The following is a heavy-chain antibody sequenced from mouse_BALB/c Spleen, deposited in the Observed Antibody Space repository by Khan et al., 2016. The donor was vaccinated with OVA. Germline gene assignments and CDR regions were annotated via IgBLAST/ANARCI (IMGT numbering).Heavy chain of an antibody. CDR1: GDSITTGY. D-gene: IGHD2-14*01. J-gene: IGHJ3*01. CDR2: IIYTGYT. Sequence: EVQLQESGPSLVKPSQTLSLTCSVTGDSITTGYWNWIRKFPGNKLEYMGYIIYTGYTYYNPSLKSRISITRHTSNNQYYLQLNSLTDEDTATYYCAISTYRYAFVYWGQGTLVTVSA. V-gene: IGHV3-8*02. CDR3: AISTYRYAFVY.